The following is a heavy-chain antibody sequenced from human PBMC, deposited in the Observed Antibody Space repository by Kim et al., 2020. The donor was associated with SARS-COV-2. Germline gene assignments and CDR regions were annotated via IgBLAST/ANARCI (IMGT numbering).Heavy chain of an antibody. V-gene: IGHV3-49*03. CDR3: STDTYKFYGMNV. CDR1: GLTFDQYA. D-gene: IGHD1-20*01. J-gene: IGHJ6*02. Sequence: GGSLRLSCTTSGLTFDQYAISWFRQGPGKGLEWVGVIRSKADGGTTGFAASVEGRFSMSRDDSTRSAYLQMNSLKTEDTGLYYCSTDTYKFYGMNVWGQGTTVTVSS. CDR2: IRSKADGGTT.